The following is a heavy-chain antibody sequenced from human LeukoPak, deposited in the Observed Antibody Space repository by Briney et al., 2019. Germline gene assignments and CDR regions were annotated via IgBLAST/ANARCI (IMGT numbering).Heavy chain of an antibody. CDR1: GGSISSYY. V-gene: IGHV4-59*01. D-gene: IGHD6-19*01. CDR3: ASRSRGSSGWTTFDY. CDR2: IYYSGST. Sequence: PSETLSLTCTVSGGSISSYYWSWIRQPPGKGLEWIGYIYYSGSTNYNPSLKSRVTISVDTSKNQFSLKLSSVTAADTAVYYCASRSRGSSGWTTFDYWGQGTLDTVSS. J-gene: IGHJ4*02.